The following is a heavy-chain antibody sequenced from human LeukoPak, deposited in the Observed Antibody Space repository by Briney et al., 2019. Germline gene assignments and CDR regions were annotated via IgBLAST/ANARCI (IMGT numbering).Heavy chain of an antibody. CDR1: GGSLSSYY. CDR3: ARHGDYYGSGSRY. CDR2: IYYSGST. Sequence: SETLSLTCTVSGGSLSSYYWSWIRQPPGKGLERIGYIYYSGSTNYNPSLKSRVTLSVDTSKNQFSLKLSSVTAADTAVYYCARHGDYYGSGSRYWGQGTLVTVSS. V-gene: IGHV4-59*08. D-gene: IGHD3-10*01. J-gene: IGHJ4*02.